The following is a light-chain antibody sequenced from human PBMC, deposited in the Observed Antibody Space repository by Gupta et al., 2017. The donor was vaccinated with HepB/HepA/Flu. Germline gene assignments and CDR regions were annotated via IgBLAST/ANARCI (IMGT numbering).Light chain of an antibody. CDR1: SRSIGSET. J-gene: IGLJ2*01. V-gene: IGLV1-44*01. CDR3: SVWDDSRHVV. CDR2: LNN. Sequence: QSVLSHPPSASGTPGQRVTITCYGSSRSIGSETVNWYPQRPGAAPHLLIYLNNQRASRVCDGFSGSRSGTSASLAIGGAQDEDEDTYCCSVWDDSRHVVFGGGTKLTVL.